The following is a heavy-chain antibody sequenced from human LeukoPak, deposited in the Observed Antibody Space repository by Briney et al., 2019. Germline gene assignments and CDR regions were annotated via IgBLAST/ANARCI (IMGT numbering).Heavy chain of an antibody. CDR3: ARDLGQLPQLDAFDI. V-gene: IGHV3-30-3*01. CDR1: EFTFSSYA. D-gene: IGHD2-2*01. Sequence: GGSLRLSCAASEFTFSSYAMHWVRQAPGKGLEWVAVISYDGSNKYYADSVKGRFTISRDNSKNTLYLQMNSLRAEDTAVYYCARDLGQLPQLDAFDIWGQGTMVTVSS. CDR2: ISYDGSNK. J-gene: IGHJ3*02.